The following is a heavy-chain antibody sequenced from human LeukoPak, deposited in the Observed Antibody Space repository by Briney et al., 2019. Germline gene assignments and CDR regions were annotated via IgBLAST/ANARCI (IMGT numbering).Heavy chain of an antibody. V-gene: IGHV4-39*01. D-gene: IGHD5/OR15-5a*01. CDR3: ARHLTRRDVYDHLDY. J-gene: IGHJ4*02. CDR2: MFYSGST. CDR1: GGSISSGNYH. Sequence: SETLSLTCTVSGGSISSGNYHWAWMRQPPGKGPEWIGSMFYSGSTYYNPSLKSRVTISVDTSKNQFSLKVTSVTAADTAVYYCARHLTRRDVYDHLDYWGQGTLVTVSS.